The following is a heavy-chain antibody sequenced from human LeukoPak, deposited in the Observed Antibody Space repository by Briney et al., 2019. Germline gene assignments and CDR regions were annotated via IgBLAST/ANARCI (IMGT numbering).Heavy chain of an antibody. CDR3: ARHRKVDTAGDY. CDR1: GGSTSSSSYY. CDR2: IYYTGST. D-gene: IGHD5-18*01. J-gene: IGHJ4*02. Sequence: SETLSLTCTVSGGSTSSSSYYWSWVRQPPGKGLEWIGSIYYTGSTYYNPSLKSRVTISLDTSKNQFSLKLIPVTAADTAVYYCARHRKVDTAGDYWGQGTLVTVSS. V-gene: IGHV4-39*01.